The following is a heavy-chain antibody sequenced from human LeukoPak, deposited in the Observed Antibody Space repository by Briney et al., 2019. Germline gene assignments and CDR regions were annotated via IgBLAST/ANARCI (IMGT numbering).Heavy chain of an antibody. CDR1: GGSISSNY. CDR2: IYYSGGT. D-gene: IGHD2-15*01. J-gene: IGHJ4*02. CDR3: ARQTHYTPAFDY. Sequence: SETLSLTCTGSGGSISSNYWSWIRQPPGKGLDWIGYIYYSGGTNYNPSLKSRVTISRNTSKSQFSLKLTSVTAADTAVYYCARQTHYTPAFDYWGQGTLVTVSS. V-gene: IGHV4-59*08.